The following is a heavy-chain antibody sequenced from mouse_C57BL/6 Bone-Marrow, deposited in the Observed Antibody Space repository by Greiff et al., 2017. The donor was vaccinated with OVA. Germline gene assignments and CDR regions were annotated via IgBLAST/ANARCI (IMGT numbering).Heavy chain of an antibody. D-gene: IGHD1-1*01. V-gene: IGHV1-19*01. CDR3: VLITTVVARRYFDY. J-gene: IGHJ2*01. Sequence: EVKLVESGPVLVKPGASVKMSCKASGYTFTDYYMNWVKQSHGKSLEWIGVINPYNGGTSYNQKFKGKATLTVDKSSSTAYMELNSLTSEDSAVYYCVLITTVVARRYFDYWGQGTTLTVSS. CDR2: INPYNGGT. CDR1: GYTFTDYY.